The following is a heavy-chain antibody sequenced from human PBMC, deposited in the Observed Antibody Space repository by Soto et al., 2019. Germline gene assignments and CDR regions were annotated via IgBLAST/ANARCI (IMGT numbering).Heavy chain of an antibody. CDR3: AKDYYDFWSGYYMTGNV. Sequence: GGSLRLSCAASGFTFSSYAMSWVRQAPGKGLEWVSAISGSGGSTYYADSVKGRFTISRDNSKNTLYLQMNSLRAEDTAVYYCAKDYYDFWSGYYMTGNVWRQRTTVTVPS. V-gene: IGHV3-23*01. J-gene: IGHJ6*02. D-gene: IGHD3-3*01. CDR2: ISGSGGST. CDR1: GFTFSSYA.